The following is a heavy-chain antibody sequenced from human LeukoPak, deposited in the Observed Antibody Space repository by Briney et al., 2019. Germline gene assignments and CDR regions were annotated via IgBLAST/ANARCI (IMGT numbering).Heavy chain of an antibody. Sequence: PGGSLRLSCAASGFTFSSYAMSWIRQAPGKGLEWVSAISHSGGSTYYADSVKGRFTISRDNSKNTLYLQMNSLRAEDTAVYYCAKARARGWYLSGTSMDVWGKGTTVTVSS. CDR2: ISHSGGST. V-gene: IGHV3-23*01. CDR1: GFTFSSYA. J-gene: IGHJ6*03. D-gene: IGHD6-19*01. CDR3: AKARARGWYLSGTSMDV.